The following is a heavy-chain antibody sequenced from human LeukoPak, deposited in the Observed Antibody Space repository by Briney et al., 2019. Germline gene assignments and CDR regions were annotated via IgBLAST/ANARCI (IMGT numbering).Heavy chain of an antibody. CDR1: GGSINVDYYTDY. Sequence: PSETLSLTCNVSGGSINVDYYTDYWSRIRQPAGKGLEWIGRIHATEITTYNPSFRSRVTLTLDKSLNQVSLHLASVTAADTAVYYCARDLGINTGWYGFDYWGLGILVAVSS. CDR3: ARDLGINTGWYGFDY. CDR2: IHATEIT. D-gene: IGHD6-19*01. V-gene: IGHV4-4*07. J-gene: IGHJ4*02.